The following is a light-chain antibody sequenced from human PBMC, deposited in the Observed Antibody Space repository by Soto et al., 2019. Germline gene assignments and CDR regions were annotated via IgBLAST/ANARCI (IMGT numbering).Light chain of an antibody. J-gene: IGLJ2*01. Sequence: QSALTQPASVSGSPGQSITISCTGTSSDVGNYNLVSWYQQYPGKAPKLMIYEVSKRPSGVPDRFSGSKSGNTASLTVSGLQAEDEADYYCSSYAGSNNLVFGGGTKLTVL. CDR1: SSDVGNYNL. CDR2: EVS. V-gene: IGLV2-8*01. CDR3: SSYAGSNNLV.